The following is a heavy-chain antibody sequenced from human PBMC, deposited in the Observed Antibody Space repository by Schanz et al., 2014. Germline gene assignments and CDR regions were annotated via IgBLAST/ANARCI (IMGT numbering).Heavy chain of an antibody. D-gene: IGHD4-17*01. CDR1: GGTFSNHG. CDR2: INPNTGGT. J-gene: IGHJ5*02. CDR3: ATLDYADSVS. Sequence: QLQLVQSGPEVAEPGSSVKVSCKTSGGTFSNHGITWVRQAPGQGLEWMGWINPNTGGTNFAQKFQGWVTVTRDTSISTVYMELSRVTYEDTAVYYCATLDYADSVSWGQGTLVTVSS. V-gene: IGHV1-2*04.